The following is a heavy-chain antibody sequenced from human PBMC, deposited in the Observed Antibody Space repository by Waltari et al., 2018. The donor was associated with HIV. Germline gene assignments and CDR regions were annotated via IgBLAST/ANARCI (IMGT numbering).Heavy chain of an antibody. D-gene: IGHD6-13*01. CDR1: GGSFSGYY. Sequence: QVQLQQWGAGLLKPSETLSLTCAVYGGSFSGYYWSWIRQPPGKGLEWIGEINHSGSTNYNPSLKSRVTISVDTSKNQFSLKLSSVTAADTAVYYCATGVAAPLDYWGQGTLVTVSS. V-gene: IGHV4-34*01. J-gene: IGHJ4*02. CDR2: INHSGST. CDR3: ATGVAAPLDY.